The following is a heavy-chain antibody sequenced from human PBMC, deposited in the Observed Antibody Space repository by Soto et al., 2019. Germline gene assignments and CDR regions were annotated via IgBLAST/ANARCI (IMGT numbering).Heavy chain of an antibody. D-gene: IGHD1-26*01. V-gene: IGHV1-69*01. CDR3: ARGSEGTYYYFDY. Sequence: QVQLVQSGAEVKKPGSSVRVSCKASGGTFSSYTITWVRQAPGQGLEWMGGIIPVLGTANYAQKLQGRVTITSDGSTSTAYMELSSLRSEDTAVYYCARGSEGTYYYFDYWGQGTLVTVSS. CDR2: IIPVLGTA. J-gene: IGHJ4*02. CDR1: GGTFSSYT.